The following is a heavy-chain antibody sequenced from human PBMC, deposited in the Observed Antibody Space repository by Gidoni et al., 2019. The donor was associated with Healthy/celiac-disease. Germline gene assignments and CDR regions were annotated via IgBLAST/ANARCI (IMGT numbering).Heavy chain of an antibody. CDR3: ARVEYSGYDEFDY. Sequence: EVQLVESGGGLVQPGGSLRLSCAASGFPVSSNYMSWVRQAPGKGLEWVSVIYSGGSTYYADSVKGRFTISRDNSKNTLYLQMNSLRAEDTAVYYCARVEYSGYDEFDYWGQGTLVTVSS. CDR1: GFPVSSNY. CDR2: IYSGGST. J-gene: IGHJ4*02. D-gene: IGHD5-12*01. V-gene: IGHV3-66*01.